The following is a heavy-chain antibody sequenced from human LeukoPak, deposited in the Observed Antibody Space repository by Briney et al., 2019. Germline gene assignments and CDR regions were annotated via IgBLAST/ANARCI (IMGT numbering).Heavy chain of an antibody. CDR1: GYTLTELS. V-gene: IGHV1-24*01. CDR2: FDPEDGET. CDR3: ARVDHLITIFGVVIINAFDI. J-gene: IGHJ3*02. Sequence: ASVKVSCKVSGYTLTELSMHWVRQAPGKGLEWMGGFDPEDGETIYAQKFQGRVTMTRDTSISTAYMELSRLRSDDTAVYYCARVDHLITIFGVVIINAFDIWGQGTMVTVSS. D-gene: IGHD3-3*01.